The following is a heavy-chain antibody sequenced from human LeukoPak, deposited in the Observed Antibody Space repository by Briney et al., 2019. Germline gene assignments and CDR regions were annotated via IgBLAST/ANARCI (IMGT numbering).Heavy chain of an antibody. D-gene: IGHD5-18*01. CDR3: ARYMSSTAQDY. Sequence: SETLSLTCTVSGGSISTSNYYWGWIRQAPGKGLEWIGSIYNGGGTHYTPSLKSRVTISIDTSKNQFSLNLSSVTAADTAVYYCARYMSSTAQDYWGQGTLVTVSS. CDR1: GGSISTSNYY. CDR2: IYNGGGT. J-gene: IGHJ4*02. V-gene: IGHV4-39*01.